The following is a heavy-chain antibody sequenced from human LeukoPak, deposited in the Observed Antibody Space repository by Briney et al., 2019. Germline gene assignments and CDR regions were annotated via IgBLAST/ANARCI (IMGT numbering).Heavy chain of an antibody. CDR3: ARWNAVITSLDY. D-gene: IGHD2-21*01. J-gene: IGHJ4*02. CDR2: VYYTGNT. CDR1: GGSFSGYY. V-gene: IGHV4-59*08. Sequence: KPSETLSLTCAVYGGSFSGYYWSWIRQPPGKGLEYIGYVYYTGNTKYKPSLRSRVTMSADTSKNQFSLKLNSVTAADTAVYYCARWNAVITSLDYWGQGILVAVSS.